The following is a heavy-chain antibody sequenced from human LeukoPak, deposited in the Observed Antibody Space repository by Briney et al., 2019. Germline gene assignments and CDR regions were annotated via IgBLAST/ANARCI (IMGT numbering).Heavy chain of an antibody. Sequence: GGSLRLSCAASGFTFSSYAMHWVRQAPGKGLEWVAFIQYDVSSEYYADSVKGRFTVSRDNSKNTLYLQMNSLRAEDTAVYYCAREYSGRCIHAFHSWGQETMVTVSS. D-gene: IGHD6-13*01. J-gene: IGHJ3*02. CDR1: GFTFSSYA. V-gene: IGHV3-33*08. CDR3: AREYSGRCIHAFHS. CDR2: IQYDVSSE.